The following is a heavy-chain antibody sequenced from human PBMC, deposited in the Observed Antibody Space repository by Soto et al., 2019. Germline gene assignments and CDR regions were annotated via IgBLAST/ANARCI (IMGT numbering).Heavy chain of an antibody. CDR2: ISYDGSNK. CDR1: GFTFSSYA. V-gene: IGHV3-30-3*01. D-gene: IGHD3-22*01. Sequence: AGSLRLSCAASGFTFSSYAMHWVRQAPGKGLEWVAVISYDGSNKYYADSVKGRFTISRDNSKNTLYLQMNSLRAEDTAVYYCARSYYYDSTPFFDYWGQGTLVTVPS. CDR3: ARSYYYDSTPFFDY. J-gene: IGHJ4*02.